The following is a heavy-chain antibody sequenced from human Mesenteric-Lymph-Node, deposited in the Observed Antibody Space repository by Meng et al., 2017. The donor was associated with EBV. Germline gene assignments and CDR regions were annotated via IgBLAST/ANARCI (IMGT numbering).Heavy chain of an antibody. CDR3: TRDGYNRDFDY. J-gene: IGHJ4*02. CDR2: ISPHNGDT. D-gene: IGHD5-24*01. Sequence: QFQLVQSGVEVKKPGASVKVSCKASGYTFTSYGISWVRQAPGQGLEWMGWISPHNGDTNYAQKLQGRVTMTTDTSTSTAYMELRSLRSDDTAVYYCTRDGYNRDFDYWGQGTLVTVSS. V-gene: IGHV1-18*01. CDR1: GYTFTSYG.